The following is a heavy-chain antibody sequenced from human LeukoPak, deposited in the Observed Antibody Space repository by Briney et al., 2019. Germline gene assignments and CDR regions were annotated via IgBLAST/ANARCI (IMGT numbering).Heavy chain of an antibody. CDR2: IKSKTDGGTT. J-gene: IGHJ6*02. V-gene: IGHV3-15*07. CDR1: GFTFSNAW. Sequence: GGSLRLSCAASGFTFSNAWMNWARQAPGKGLEWVGRIKSKTDGGTTDYAAPVKGRFTISIDDSKNTLYLQMNSLKTEDTAVYYFTTDLPIVVANGYGMDVWGQGTTVTVSS. D-gene: IGHD3-22*01. CDR3: TTDLPIVVANGYGMDV.